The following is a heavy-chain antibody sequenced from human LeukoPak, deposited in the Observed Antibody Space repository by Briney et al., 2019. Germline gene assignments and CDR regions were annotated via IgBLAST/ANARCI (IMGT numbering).Heavy chain of an antibody. D-gene: IGHD5-12*01. J-gene: IGHJ4*02. CDR3: ARRASGGYDPTVGY. Sequence: GESLKISCNVPGYSFTTSWIGWVRQMPGKGLEWLGVIYPGDSDTRYSPFSQGQVTVSADKSIGTAYLQWSSLKASDTAMYYCARRASGGYDPTVGYWGQGTLVTVSS. CDR2: IYPGDSDT. CDR1: GYSFTTSW. V-gene: IGHV5-51*01.